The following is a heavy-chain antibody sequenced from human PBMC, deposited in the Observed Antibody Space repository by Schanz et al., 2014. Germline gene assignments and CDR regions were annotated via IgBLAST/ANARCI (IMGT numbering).Heavy chain of an antibody. CDR3: ASPSGYSDYGTYFDF. CDR2: LSGSGGST. Sequence: EVQLLESGGGLVQPGGSLRLSCAASGFTFSSYAMSWVRQAPGKGLEWVSALSGSGGSTYYADSVKGRFTISRDNSKNPLYLQMNSLRADDTAVYFCASPSGYSDYGTYFDFWGQGTLVTVSS. J-gene: IGHJ4*02. V-gene: IGHV3-23*01. CDR1: GFTFSSYA. D-gene: IGHD5-12*01.